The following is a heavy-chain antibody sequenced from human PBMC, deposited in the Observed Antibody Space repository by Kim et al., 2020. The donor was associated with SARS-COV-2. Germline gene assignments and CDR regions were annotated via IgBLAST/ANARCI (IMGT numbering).Heavy chain of an antibody. D-gene: IGHD1-26*01. V-gene: IGHV3-23*01. Sequence: TSYGDSVKCRLTISRDNSKNTLYLHMDSLRAEDTAVYYCAKRRVGATHDYWGQGTLVTVSS. CDR3: AKRRVGATHDY. J-gene: IGHJ4*02. CDR2: T.